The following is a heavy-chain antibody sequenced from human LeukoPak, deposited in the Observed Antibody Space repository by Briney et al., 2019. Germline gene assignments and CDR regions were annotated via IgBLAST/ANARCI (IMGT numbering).Heavy chain of an antibody. J-gene: IGHJ5*02. D-gene: IGHD3-10*01. CDR1: GFTFSNCA. Sequence: GFLRLCCAASGFTFSNCAMYLGRQAPGKGVEGVAVMSYGGKNKYYADAGKGRFTISKDNYKNPLLLLKNRRGAEGTVYYCWARENLRDFDPWGQGTLVTVSS. V-gene: IGHV3-30*01. CDR3: ARENLRDFDP. CDR2: MSYGGKNK.